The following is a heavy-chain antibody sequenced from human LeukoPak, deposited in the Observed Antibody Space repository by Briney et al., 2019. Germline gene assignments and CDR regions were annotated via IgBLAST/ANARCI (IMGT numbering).Heavy chain of an antibody. J-gene: IGHJ4*02. CDR2: INPNSGGT. V-gene: IGHV1-2*06. D-gene: IGHD4-17*01. CDR1: GYTFTGYY. Sequence: ASVKVSCKASGYTFTGYYMHWVRQAPGQGLEWMGRINPNSGGTNYAQKFQGRVTMTRDTSISTAYMELSRLRPDDTAVYYCARGKATTVIPPLLGYWGQGTLVTVSS. CDR3: ARGKATTVIPPLLGY.